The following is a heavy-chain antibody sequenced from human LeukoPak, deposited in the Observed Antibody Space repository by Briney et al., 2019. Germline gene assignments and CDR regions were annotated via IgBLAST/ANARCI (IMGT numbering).Heavy chain of an antibody. Sequence: SETLSLTCTVSGGSISSYYWSWIRQPPGKGLEWIGYIYYSGSTNYNPSLKSRVTISVDTSKNQFSLKLSSVTAADTAVYYCARGTPRYCTNGVCYDDYFDYWGQGTLVAVSS. CDR3: ARGTPRYCTNGVCYDDYFDY. D-gene: IGHD2-8*01. V-gene: IGHV4-59*13. J-gene: IGHJ4*02. CDR1: GGSISSYY. CDR2: IYYSGST.